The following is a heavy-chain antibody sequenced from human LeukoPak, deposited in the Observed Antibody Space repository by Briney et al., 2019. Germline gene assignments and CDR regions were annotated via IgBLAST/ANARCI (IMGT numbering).Heavy chain of an antibody. CDR2: IYYSGST. CDR3: ARLANYDFWSGYSGD. Sequence: SETLSLTCTVSGGSISSSSYYWGWIRQPPGKGLEWIGSIYYSGSTYYNPSLKSRVTISVDTSKNQFSLKLSSVTAADTAVYYCARLANYDFWSGYSGDWGQGTMVTVSS. D-gene: IGHD3-3*01. V-gene: IGHV4-39*01. CDR1: GGSISSSSYY. J-gene: IGHJ3*01.